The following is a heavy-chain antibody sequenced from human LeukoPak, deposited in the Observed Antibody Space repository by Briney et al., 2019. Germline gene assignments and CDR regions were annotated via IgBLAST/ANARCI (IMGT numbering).Heavy chain of an antibody. CDR1: GGTFSSYA. CDR3: ATNFPFDY. J-gene: IGHJ4*02. Sequence: AASVKVSCKASGGTFSSYAISWVRQAPGQGLEWMGGIIPIFGTANYAQKFQGRVTITTDEFTSTAYMELSSLRSEDTAVYYCATNFPFDYWGQGTLVTVSS. CDR2: IIPIFGTA. V-gene: IGHV1-69*05. D-gene: IGHD5-24*01.